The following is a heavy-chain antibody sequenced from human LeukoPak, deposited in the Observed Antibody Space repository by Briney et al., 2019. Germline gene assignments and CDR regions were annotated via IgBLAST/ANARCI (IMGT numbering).Heavy chain of an antibody. V-gene: IGHV3-23*01. J-gene: IGHJ6*03. Sequence: PGGSLRLSCAASGFTFSSYAMSWVRQAPGKGLEWVSAISGSGGSTYYADSVKGRFTISRDNSKNTLYLQMNSLRAEDTAVYYCAKDLRKRYCSGGSCSLTQPDMDVWGKGTTVTVSS. CDR3: AKDLRKRYCSGGSCSLTQPDMDV. CDR2: ISGSGGST. CDR1: GFTFSSYA. D-gene: IGHD2-15*01.